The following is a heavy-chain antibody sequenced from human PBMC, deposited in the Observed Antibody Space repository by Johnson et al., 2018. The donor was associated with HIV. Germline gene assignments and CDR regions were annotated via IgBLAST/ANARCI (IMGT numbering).Heavy chain of an antibody. CDR3: AKDIATMIVVVRGAFDI. Sequence: EVQLVESGGGVVRPGESLRLSCAASGFTFDDYGMSWVRQVPGKGLEWVSGISWNSGGIGYADSVKGRFTISRDNAKNSLYLQMNSLRAEDTALYYCAKDIATMIVVVRGAFDIWGQGTMVTVSS. CDR2: ISWNSGGI. V-gene: IGHV3-20*04. D-gene: IGHD3-22*01. CDR1: GFTFDDYG. J-gene: IGHJ3*02.